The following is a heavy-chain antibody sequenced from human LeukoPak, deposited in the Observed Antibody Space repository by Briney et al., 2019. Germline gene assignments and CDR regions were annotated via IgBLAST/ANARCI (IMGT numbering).Heavy chain of an antibody. V-gene: IGHV4-34*01. Sequence: PSETLSLTCAVYGGSFSGYYWSWIRQPPGKGLEWLGEINHSGSTNYNPSLKSRVTISVDTSKNQFSLKLSSVTAADTAVYYCARGPRIVGATLDAFDIWGQGTMVTVSS. CDR1: GGSFSGYY. D-gene: IGHD1-26*01. CDR3: ARGPRIVGATLDAFDI. J-gene: IGHJ3*02. CDR2: INHSGST.